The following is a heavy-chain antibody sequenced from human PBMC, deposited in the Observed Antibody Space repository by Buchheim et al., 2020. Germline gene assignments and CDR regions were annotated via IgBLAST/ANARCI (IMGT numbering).Heavy chain of an antibody. J-gene: IGHJ4*02. CDR2: IYPDGSTT. CDR3: ARDSAGSPHL. D-gene: IGHD3-10*01. Sequence: EVQLVESGGGLVQPGGSLRLSCAASGFTLSNYYINWVRLAPGKGLEWVSLIYPDGSTTAYADSVKGRFTVSRDNAKNTGYLQMRSLRAEDAAVYYCARDSAGSPHLWGQGTL. V-gene: IGHV3-74*03. CDR1: GFTLSNYY.